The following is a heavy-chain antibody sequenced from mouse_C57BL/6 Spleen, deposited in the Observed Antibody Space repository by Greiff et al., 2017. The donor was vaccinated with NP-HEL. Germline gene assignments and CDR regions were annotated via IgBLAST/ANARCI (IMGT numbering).Heavy chain of an antibody. CDR3: ARRYDYESPYWYFDV. Sequence: VKLMESGPGLVAPSQSLSITCTVSGFSLTSYAISWVRQPPGKGLEWLGVIWPGGGTNYNSALKSRLSISKDNSKSQVFLKMNSLQADDTARYYCARRYDYESPYWYFDVGGTGTTVTVSS. D-gene: IGHD2-4*01. CDR2: IWPGGGT. V-gene: IGHV2-9-1*01. J-gene: IGHJ1*03. CDR1: GFSLTSYA.